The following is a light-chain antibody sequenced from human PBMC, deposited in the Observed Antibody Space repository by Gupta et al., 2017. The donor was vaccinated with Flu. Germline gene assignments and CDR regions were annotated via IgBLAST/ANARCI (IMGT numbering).Light chain of an antibody. J-gene: IGKJ1*01. CDR1: QSVSSSS. Sequence: PGTLSLSPGERATLSCRASQSVSSSSLAWYQQKPGQAPRLLIYGASNRATGIPDRFSGSGSGTDFTLTISRREPEDFAVYYCQDYGSSRTFGQGTKVEIK. V-gene: IGKV3-20*01. CDR3: QDYGSSRT. CDR2: GAS.